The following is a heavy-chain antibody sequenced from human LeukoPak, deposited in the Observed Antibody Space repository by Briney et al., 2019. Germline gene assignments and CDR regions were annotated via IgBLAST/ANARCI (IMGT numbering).Heavy chain of an antibody. J-gene: IGHJ5*02. CDR3: ARDDVPYSA. CDR1: GGSVSSGSFY. CDR2: IYYSGGT. V-gene: IGHV4-61*01. Sequence: KPSETLSLTRTVSGGSVSSGSFYWSWIRQPPGKGLEWIGYIYYSGGTKYNPSLNSRVTISIDTSNNQFSLKLNSATAADTAVYYCARDDVPYSAWGQGTLVTVSS. D-gene: IGHD2-15*01.